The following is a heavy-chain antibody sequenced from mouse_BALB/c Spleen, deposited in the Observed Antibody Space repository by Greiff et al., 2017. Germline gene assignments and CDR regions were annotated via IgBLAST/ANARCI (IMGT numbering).Heavy chain of an antibody. CDR1: GFTFSDYY. Sequence: EVMLVESGGGLVKPGGSLKLSCAASGFTFSDYYMYWVRQTPEKRLEWVATISDGGSYTYYPDSVKGRFTISRDNAKNNLYLQMSSLKSEDAAMYYCARGGGPDAMDYWGQGTSVTVSS. J-gene: IGHJ4*01. V-gene: IGHV5-4*02. CDR3: ARGGGPDAMDY. D-gene: IGHD1-1*02. CDR2: ISDGGSYT.